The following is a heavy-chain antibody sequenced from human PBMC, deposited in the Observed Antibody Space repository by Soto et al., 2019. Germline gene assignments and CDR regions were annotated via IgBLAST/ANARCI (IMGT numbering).Heavy chain of an antibody. V-gene: IGHV3-48*01. CDR1: GFTFSSYS. D-gene: IGHD3-9*01. Sequence: GGSLRLSCAASGFTFSSYSMNWVRQAPGKGLELVSYISSSSSTIYYADSVKGRFTISRDNAKNSLFLQMNSLRAEDTAVYYCARDSMTGLNWFDPWGQGTLVTVSS. CDR2: ISSSSSTI. CDR3: ARDSMTGLNWFDP. J-gene: IGHJ5*02.